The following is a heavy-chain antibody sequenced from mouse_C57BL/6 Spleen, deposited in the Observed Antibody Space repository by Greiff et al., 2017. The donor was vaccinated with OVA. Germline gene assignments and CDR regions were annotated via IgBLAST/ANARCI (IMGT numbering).Heavy chain of an antibody. V-gene: IGHV1-5*01. CDR3: TRGHYGSSVYYYAMDY. Sequence: EVQLQQSGTVLARPGASVKMSCKTSGYTFTSYWMHWVKQRPGQGLEWIGAIYPGNSDTSYNQKFKGKAKLTAVTSASTAYMELSSLTNEDSAVYYCTRGHYGSSVYYYAMDYWGQGTSVTVSS. J-gene: IGHJ4*01. CDR2: IYPGNSDT. D-gene: IGHD1-1*01. CDR1: GYTFTSYW.